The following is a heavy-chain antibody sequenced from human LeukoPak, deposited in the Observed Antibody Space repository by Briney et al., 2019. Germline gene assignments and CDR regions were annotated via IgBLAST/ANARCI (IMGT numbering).Heavy chain of an antibody. V-gene: IGHV3-30*02. J-gene: IGHJ4*02. CDR2: IRYDGSNK. D-gene: IGHD6-19*01. Sequence: GGSLRLSCAASGFTFSSYWMHWVRQAPGKGLEWVAFIRYDGSNKYYADSVKGRFTISRDNSKNTLYLQMNSLRAEDTAVYYCAKDLRAVAGTLDYWGQGTLVTVSS. CDR1: GFTFSSYW. CDR3: AKDLRAVAGTLDY.